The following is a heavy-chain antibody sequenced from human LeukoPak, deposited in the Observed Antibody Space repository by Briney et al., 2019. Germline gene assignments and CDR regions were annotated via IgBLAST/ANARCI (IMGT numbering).Heavy chain of an antibody. CDR3: AKESLSSSGTFDY. Sequence: GRSLRLSCAASGFTFSSYAMHWVRQAPGKGLEWVAVIWYGGSNKYYADSVKGRFTISRDNSKNTLYLQMNSLRAEDTAVYYCAKESLSSSGTFDYWGQGTLVTVSS. V-gene: IGHV3-30*04. D-gene: IGHD6-6*01. CDR1: GFTFSSYA. J-gene: IGHJ4*02. CDR2: IWYGGSNK.